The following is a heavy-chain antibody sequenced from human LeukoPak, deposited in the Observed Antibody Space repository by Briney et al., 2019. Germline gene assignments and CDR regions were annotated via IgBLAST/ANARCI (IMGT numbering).Heavy chain of an antibody. Sequence: ASVKLSCKASGGTFSSYAISWVRQAPGQGLEWMGGIIPIFGTANYAQKFQGRVTITADESTSTAYMELSSLRSEDTAVYYCARGARYYYDSSGYRYWGQGNLVTVSS. V-gene: IGHV1-69*13. CDR1: GGTFSSYA. CDR3: ARGARYYYDSSGYRY. CDR2: IIPIFGTA. J-gene: IGHJ4*02. D-gene: IGHD3-22*01.